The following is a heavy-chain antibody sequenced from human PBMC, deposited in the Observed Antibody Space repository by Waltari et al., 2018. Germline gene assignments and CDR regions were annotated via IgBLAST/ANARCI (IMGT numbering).Heavy chain of an antibody. V-gene: IGHV3-7*01. J-gene: IGHJ4*02. D-gene: IGHD3-22*01. Sequence: EVQLVESGGGLVQPGGSLRLSCAASGFTFSSYWMSWVRQAPGKGLEWVANIKQDGSEKYYVDSVKGRFTISRDNAKNSLYLQMNSLRAEDTAVYYCARIPGIYYYDSSGYNYWGQGTLVTVSS. CDR3: ARIPGIYYYDSSGYNY. CDR1: GFTFSSYW. CDR2: IKQDGSEK.